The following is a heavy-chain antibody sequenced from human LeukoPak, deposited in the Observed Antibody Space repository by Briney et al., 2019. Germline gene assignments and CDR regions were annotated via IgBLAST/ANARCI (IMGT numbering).Heavy chain of an antibody. D-gene: IGHD6-13*01. J-gene: IGHJ4*02. Sequence: GGSLRLSCAASGFPFSSYSMTWVRQAPGKGLEWVANIKPDGTTKFHVDSVKGRFTISRDNALNSLYLQMNSLRAEDTAIYYCARSIPYGTTWYGRSDYWGQGTLVTVSS. CDR1: GFPFSSYS. V-gene: IGHV3-7*03. CDR3: ARSIPYGTTWYGRSDY. CDR2: IKPDGTTK.